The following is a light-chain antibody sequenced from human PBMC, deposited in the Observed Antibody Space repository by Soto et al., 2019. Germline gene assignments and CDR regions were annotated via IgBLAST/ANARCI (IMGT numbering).Light chain of an antibody. V-gene: IGKV3-15*01. CDR3: QQYNTWPRT. CDR2: GAS. Sequence: EIVMTQSPATLSVSPGERATLSCRASQSVSSNLAWYQLKPGQAPRLLIYGASTRATGIPARFRGSGSGTEFTLTIGSLQSEDFAVYYCQQYNTWPRTFGQGTKVEIK. CDR1: QSVSSN. J-gene: IGKJ1*01.